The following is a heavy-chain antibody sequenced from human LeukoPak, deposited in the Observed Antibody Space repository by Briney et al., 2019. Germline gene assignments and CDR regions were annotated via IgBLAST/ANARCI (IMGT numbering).Heavy chain of an antibody. CDR3: ARDLGRSYFSFDY. D-gene: IGHD1-26*01. CDR2: IIPIFGTA. V-gene: IGHV1-69*13. Sequence: APVKVSCKASGGTFSSYAISWVRQAPGQGLEWMGGIIPIFGTANYAQKFQGRVTITADESTSTAYMELSSLRSEDTAVYYCARDLGRSYFSFDYWGQGTLVTVSS. J-gene: IGHJ4*02. CDR1: GGTFSSYA.